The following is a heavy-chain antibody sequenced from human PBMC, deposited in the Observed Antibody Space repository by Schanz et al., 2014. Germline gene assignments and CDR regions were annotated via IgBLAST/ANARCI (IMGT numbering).Heavy chain of an antibody. D-gene: IGHD6-19*01. CDR3: AKCIGWYGRCAFDI. Sequence: VQLVESGGGVVQPGGSLRLSCAASGFTFSNYAMNWVRQAPRKGLEWVSSVSSSSSYIYYADSLKGRFTISRDNAKNSVHLQMSSLKVEDTAVYYCAKCIGWYGRCAFDIWGQGTMVTVSS. J-gene: IGHJ3*02. CDR2: VSSSSSYI. CDR1: GFTFSNYA. V-gene: IGHV3-21*04.